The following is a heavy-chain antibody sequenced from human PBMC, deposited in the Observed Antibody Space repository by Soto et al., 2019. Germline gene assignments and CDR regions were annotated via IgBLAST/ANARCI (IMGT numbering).Heavy chain of an antibody. CDR2: ISGSGGST. CDR1: GFTFSSYA. CDR3: EKVGDFVVVVAAVDS. V-gene: IGHV3-23*01. Sequence: PGGSLRLSCAASGFTFSSYAMSWVRQAPGKGLEWVSAISGSGGSTYYADSVKGRFTISRDNSKNTLYLQMNSLRAEDTAVYYCEKVGDFVVVVAAVDSGGRGPLVTVPS. D-gene: IGHD2-15*01. J-gene: IGHJ4*02.